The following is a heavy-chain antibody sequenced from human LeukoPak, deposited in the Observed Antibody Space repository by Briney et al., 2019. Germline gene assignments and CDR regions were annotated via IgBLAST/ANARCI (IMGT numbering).Heavy chain of an antibody. Sequence: GGSLRLSCAASGFTFSSYAMSWVRQAPGKGLEWVSSISGSGGTTYYPDSVKGRFTISRDNSKSTLYLQMNSLRAEDTALYYCAKAAPGYSGYDLKAYYYYYMDVWGKGTTVTVSS. D-gene: IGHD5-12*01. CDR3: AKAAPGYSGYDLKAYYYYYMDV. V-gene: IGHV3-23*01. CDR1: GFTFSSYA. CDR2: ISGSGGTT. J-gene: IGHJ6*03.